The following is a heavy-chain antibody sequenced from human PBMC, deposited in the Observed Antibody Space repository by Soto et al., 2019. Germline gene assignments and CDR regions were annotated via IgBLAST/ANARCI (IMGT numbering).Heavy chain of an antibody. V-gene: IGHV4-59*01. J-gene: IGHJ4*02. CDR3: ARGGGLTPNFDY. Sequence: SETLSLTCTVSGGSISSYYWSWIRQPPGKGLEWIGYIHSSGNSNYNPSLKSRVTASADTSKNQFSLKLKSVTATDTAVYYCARGGGLTPNFDYWGQGTLVTVSS. CDR1: GGSISSYY. CDR2: IHSSGNS. D-gene: IGHD7-27*01.